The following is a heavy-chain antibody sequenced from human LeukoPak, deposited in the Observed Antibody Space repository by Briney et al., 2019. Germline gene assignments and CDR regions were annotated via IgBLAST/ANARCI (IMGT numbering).Heavy chain of an antibody. V-gene: IGHV4-39*01. Sequence: SETLSLTCTVSGGSISSSNNYWGWIRQPPGKGLEWIGSIYYSGSTYYNPSLKSRITISVDTSKNQFSLKLNSVTAADTAVYYCARLPYPYDSSGSPPLDYWGQGTLVTVSP. CDR2: IYYSGST. CDR3: ARLPYPYDSSGSPPLDY. D-gene: IGHD3-22*01. CDR1: GGSISSSNNY. J-gene: IGHJ4*02.